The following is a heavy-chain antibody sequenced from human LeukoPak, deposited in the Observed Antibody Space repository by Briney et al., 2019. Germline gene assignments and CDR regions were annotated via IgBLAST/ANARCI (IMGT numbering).Heavy chain of an antibody. D-gene: IGHD2/OR15-2a*01. Sequence: GGSLRLSCAASGFTFNTFNMNWVRQAPGKGLEWVSSITSGGDYIYYADSVKGRFTISRDNAKNTLYLQMNSLRAEDTAVYYCARDLVIVDTPGDDFDYWGQGTLVTVSS. CDR3: ARDLVIVDTPGDDFDY. J-gene: IGHJ4*02. CDR1: GFTFNTFN. V-gene: IGHV3-21*01. CDR2: ITSGGDYI.